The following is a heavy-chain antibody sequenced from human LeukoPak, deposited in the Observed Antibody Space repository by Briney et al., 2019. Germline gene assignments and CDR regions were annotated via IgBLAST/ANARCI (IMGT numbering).Heavy chain of an antibody. V-gene: IGHV1-2*02. J-gene: IGHJ4*02. CDR1: GNTFTDYY. Sequence: ASVKVSCKASGNTFTDYYVHWVRQAPGQGLEWMGWSNPKSGGTNYAQKFQDRITMTRDTSISTAYLELSRLRSDDTAMYYCASSGSYYEVDYWGQGTLVTVSS. CDR3: ASSGSYYEVDY. CDR2: SNPKSGGT. D-gene: IGHD1-26*01.